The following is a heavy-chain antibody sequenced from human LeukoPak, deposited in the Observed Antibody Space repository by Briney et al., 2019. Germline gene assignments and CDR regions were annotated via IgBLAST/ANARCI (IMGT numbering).Heavy chain of an antibody. J-gene: IGHJ6*02. CDR3: ARLFSPQKDIVVESPRLRRGHGMDV. CDR2: IYYSGST. V-gene: IGHV4-61*08. Sequence: PSQTLSLTCTVSGGSISSGGYYWSWIRQPPGKGLEWIGYIYYSGSTNYNPSLKSRVTISVDTSKNQFSLKLSSVTAADTAVYYCARLFSPQKDIVVESPRLRRGHGMDVWGQGTTVTVSS. CDR1: GGSISSGGYY. D-gene: IGHD2-15*01.